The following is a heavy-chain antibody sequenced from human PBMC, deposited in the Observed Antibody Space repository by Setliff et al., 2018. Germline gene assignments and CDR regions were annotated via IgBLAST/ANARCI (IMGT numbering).Heavy chain of an antibody. J-gene: IGHJ6*04. D-gene: IGHD5-12*01. V-gene: IGHV3-64*02. CDR1: GFTLSTYT. Sequence: GGSLRLSCAASGFTLSTYTLYWFRQAPGKGLEFVSAFSGKGGSTHYADSVKGRFTISRDTSKNTLNLQMASLRAEDTAVYFCARDWSGYDPAGYMDVWGKGTTVTVSS. CDR3: ARDWSGYDPAGYMDV. CDR2: FSGKGGST.